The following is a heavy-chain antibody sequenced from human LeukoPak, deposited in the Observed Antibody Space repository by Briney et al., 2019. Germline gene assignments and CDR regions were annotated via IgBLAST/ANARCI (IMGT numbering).Heavy chain of an antibody. Sequence: ASVKVSCKACGLTFAGSYMHCVRQAPGQGLEWMGWINPNSGGTNYAQKFQGRVTMTRDPSISTAYMEPSWLTRKHMSMYYCAKWNGSGSQGLDYWGQGTLVTVSS. CDR1: GLTFAGSY. D-gene: IGHD3-10*01. V-gene: IGHV1-2*02. J-gene: IGHJ4*02. CDR3: AKWNGSGSQGLDY. CDR2: INPNSGGT.